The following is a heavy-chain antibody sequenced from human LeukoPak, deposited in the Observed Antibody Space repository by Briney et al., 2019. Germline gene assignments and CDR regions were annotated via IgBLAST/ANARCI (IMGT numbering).Heavy chain of an antibody. J-gene: IGHJ4*02. CDR2: ISYDGSNK. D-gene: IGHD2-8*01. CDR3: ASEHRYCTNGVCYSDPSDFDY. V-gene: IGHV3-30*03. Sequence: GRSLRLSCAASGFTFSSYGMHWVRQAPGKGLEWVAVISYDGSNKYYADSVKGRFTISRDNSKNTLYLQMNSLRAEDTAVYYCASEHRYCTNGVCYSDPSDFDYWGQGTLVTVSS. CDR1: GFTFSSYG.